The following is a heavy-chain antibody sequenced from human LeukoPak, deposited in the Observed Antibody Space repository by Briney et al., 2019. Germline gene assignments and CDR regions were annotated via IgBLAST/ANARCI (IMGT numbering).Heavy chain of an antibody. J-gene: IGHJ4*02. D-gene: IGHD4-17*01. CDR3: ARGPWDNYGELDY. Sequence: PGRSLRLSCAASGFTFSSYAMHWVRQAPGKGLEWVAVISYDGSNKYYADSVKGRFTISRDNSKNTLYLQMNSPRAEDTAVYYCARGPWDNYGELDYWGQGTLVTVSS. CDR2: ISYDGSNK. CDR1: GFTFSSYA. V-gene: IGHV3-30*01.